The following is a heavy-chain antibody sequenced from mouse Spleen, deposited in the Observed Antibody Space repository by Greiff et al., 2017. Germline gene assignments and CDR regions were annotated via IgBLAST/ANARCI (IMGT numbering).Heavy chain of an antibody. J-gene: IGHJ1*01. Sequence: QVQLKQPGAELVKPGASVKLSCKASGYTFTSYWMHWVKQRPGRGLEWIGRIDPNSGGTKYNEKFKSKATLTVDKPSSTAYMQLSSLTSEDSAVYYCARTVITTVVEDWYFDVWGAGTTVTVSS. V-gene: IGHV1-72*01. CDR3: ARTVITTVVEDWYFDV. CDR2: IDPNSGGT. D-gene: IGHD1-1*01. CDR1: GYTFTSYW.